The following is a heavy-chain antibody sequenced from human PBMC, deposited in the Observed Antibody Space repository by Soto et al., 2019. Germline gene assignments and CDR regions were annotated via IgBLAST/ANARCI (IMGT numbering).Heavy chain of an antibody. D-gene: IGHD1-1*01. J-gene: IGHJ6*02. CDR1: GYTFTSYA. V-gene: IGHV1-3*01. Sequence: GASVKVSCKASGYTFTSYAMHWVRQAPGQRLEWMGWINAGNGNTKYSQKFQGRVTITRDTSASTAYMELSSLRSEDTAVYYCARGTVTGSEYNFYYYGMAVWGQGTTVTVSS. CDR3: ARGTVTGSEYNFYYYGMAV. CDR2: INAGNGNT.